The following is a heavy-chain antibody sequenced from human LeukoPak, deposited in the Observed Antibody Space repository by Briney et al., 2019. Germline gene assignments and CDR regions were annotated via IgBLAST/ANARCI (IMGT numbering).Heavy chain of an antibody. V-gene: IGHV4-34*01. D-gene: IGHD6-13*01. J-gene: IGHJ5*02. CDR1: GGSFSGYY. CDR3: ASIAATDPYNWFDH. Sequence: PSETLSLTCAVYGGSFSGYYWSWIRQPPGKGLEWIGEINHSGSTNYNPSLKGRVTISVDTSKNQFSLKLSSVTAADTAVYYCASIAATDPYNWFDHWGQGTLVTVSS. CDR2: INHSGST.